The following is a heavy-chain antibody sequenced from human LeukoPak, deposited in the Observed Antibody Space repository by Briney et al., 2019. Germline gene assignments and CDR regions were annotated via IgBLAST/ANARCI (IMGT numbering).Heavy chain of an antibody. V-gene: IGHV4-39*01. Sequence: SETLSLTCTVSGGSISSSSYYWGWIRQPPGKGLEWIGSIYYSGGTYYNPSLKSRVTISVDTSKNQFSLKLSSVTAADTAVYYCARQGAAAAAEYYFDYWGQGTLVTVSS. CDR2: IYYSGGT. D-gene: IGHD6-13*01. J-gene: IGHJ4*02. CDR3: ARQGAAAAAEYYFDY. CDR1: GGSISSSSYY.